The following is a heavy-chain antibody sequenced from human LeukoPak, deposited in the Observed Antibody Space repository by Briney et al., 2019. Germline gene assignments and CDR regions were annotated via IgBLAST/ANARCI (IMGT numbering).Heavy chain of an antibody. CDR3: ARGYGSGPPEDYYFDY. CDR2: IYYSGST. Sequence: PSETLSLTCTVSGGSISSYYWSWIRQPPGKGLEWIGYIYYSGSTNYNPSLKSRVTISVDTSKNQFSLKLSSVTAADTAVYYCARGYGSGPPEDYYFDYWGQGTLVTVSS. CDR1: GGSISSYY. J-gene: IGHJ4*02. D-gene: IGHD6-19*01. V-gene: IGHV4-59*01.